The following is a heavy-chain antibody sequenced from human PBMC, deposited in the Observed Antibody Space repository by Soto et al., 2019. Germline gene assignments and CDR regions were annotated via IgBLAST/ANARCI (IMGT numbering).Heavy chain of an antibody. CDR1: GGTFSKYA. J-gene: IGHJ6*02. CDR3: ARPTITTGVDYYYGMDV. Sequence: QVQLVQSGAEVKKPGSSVKVSCKASGGTFSKYAISWVRQAHGQGLECMGGIIPIFGTANYAQKFQGRVTITADESTSTAYMELSRLRSEDTAVYYCARPTITTGVDYYYGMDVWGQGTTVTVSS. V-gene: IGHV1-69*01. CDR2: IIPIFGTA. D-gene: IGHD3-22*01.